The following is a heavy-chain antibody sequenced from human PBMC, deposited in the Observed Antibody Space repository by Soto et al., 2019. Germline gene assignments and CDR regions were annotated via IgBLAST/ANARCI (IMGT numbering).Heavy chain of an antibody. D-gene: IGHD3-22*01. CDR2: ISGTGCST. Sequence: GGSLTLSCAASGFTFSSYAMSWASQAPGKGLEWVSTISGTGCSTYYADSLKGRFTISRYKSKNTLYLQMNSLRAEDTAVYYCANAVIVVVPENYWGQGAMVTVSS. CDR3: ANAVIVVVPENY. J-gene: IGHJ4*02. V-gene: IGHV3-23*01. CDR1: GFTFSSYA.